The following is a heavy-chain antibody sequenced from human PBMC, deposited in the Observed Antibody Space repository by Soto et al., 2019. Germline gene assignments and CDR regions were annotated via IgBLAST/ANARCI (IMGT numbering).Heavy chain of an antibody. Sequence: QLQLQESGPGLVKPSETLSLTCTVSGGSISSSSYYWGWIRQPPGKGLEWIGSIYYSGSTYYNPSLKSRVTISVDTSNNQFHLKLSSVTAADTAVYYCATPYYDILPGGTYAFDIWGQGTMVTVSS. CDR1: GGSISSSSYY. CDR3: ATPYYDILPGGTYAFDI. J-gene: IGHJ3*02. CDR2: IYYSGST. V-gene: IGHV4-39*01. D-gene: IGHD3-9*01.